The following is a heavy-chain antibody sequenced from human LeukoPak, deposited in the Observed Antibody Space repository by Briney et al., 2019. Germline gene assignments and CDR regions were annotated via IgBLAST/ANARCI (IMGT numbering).Heavy chain of an antibody. CDR3: ARVSY. Sequence: TGGSLRLSCAASGFTFSSYAMHWVRQAPGKGLEWVAVISYDGSNKYYADSVKGRFTISRDNSKNTLYLQMNSLRAEDTAVYYCARVSYWGQGTLVTVSS. J-gene: IGHJ4*02. CDR1: GFTFSSYA. V-gene: IGHV3-30-3*01. CDR2: ISYDGSNK.